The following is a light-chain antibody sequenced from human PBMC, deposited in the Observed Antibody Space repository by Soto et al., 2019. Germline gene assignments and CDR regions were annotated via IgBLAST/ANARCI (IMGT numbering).Light chain of an antibody. CDR3: VLYMGSGIAV. Sequence: QAVVTQEPSFSVSPGRTVTLTCGLSSGSVSTSYYPSWYQQTPGQAPRTLIYSTNNRSSGVPDRFSGSILGNKAALTITGARAEYESDYYCVLYMGSGIAVFGGGTPLTVL. CDR1: SGSVSTSYY. CDR2: STN. V-gene: IGLV8-61*01. J-gene: IGLJ2*01.